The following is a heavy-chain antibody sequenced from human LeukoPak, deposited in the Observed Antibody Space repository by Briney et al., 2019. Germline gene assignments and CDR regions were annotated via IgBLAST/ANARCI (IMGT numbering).Heavy chain of an antibody. D-gene: IGHD3-3*01. CDR2: ISSSGNTI. CDR3: ARGFGDL. J-gene: IGHJ5*02. CDR1: VFTFSSYE. Sequence: GGSLRLSCAASVFTFSSYEMNWVRQPPGKGLEWVSYISSSGNTIYYADSVKGRFTISRDNAENSLYLQMNSLRAEDTAVYYCARGFGDLWGQGTLVTVSS. V-gene: IGHV3-48*03.